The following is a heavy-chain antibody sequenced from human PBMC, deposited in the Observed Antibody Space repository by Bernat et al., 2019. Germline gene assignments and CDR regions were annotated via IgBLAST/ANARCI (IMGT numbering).Heavy chain of an antibody. CDR2: IYYSGST. J-gene: IGHJ6*02. CDR1: GGSISSSSYY. V-gene: IGHV4-39*01. D-gene: IGHD3-10*01. CDR3: ARRRNGSGSWYYYYYYGMDV. Sequence: QLQLQESSPGLVKPSETLSLTCTVSGGSISSSSYYWGWIRQPPGKGLEWIGSIYYSGSTYYNPSLKSRVTISVDTSKNQFSLKLSSVTAADTAVYYCARRRNGSGSWYYYYYYGMDVWGQGTTVTVSS.